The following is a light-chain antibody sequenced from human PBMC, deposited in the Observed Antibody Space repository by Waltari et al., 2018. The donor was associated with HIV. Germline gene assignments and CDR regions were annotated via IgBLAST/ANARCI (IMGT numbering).Light chain of an antibody. Sequence: QSALTQPASVSGSPGQSITLSCTGTTKDVGNYDYVSWYQHRPGKAPKLLIYDVSNRPSGVSGRFSGSKSGNTASLSISGLQAEDEADYFCSSYRTYGTLVFGGGTKLTVL. J-gene: IGLJ3*02. CDR1: TKDVGNYDY. V-gene: IGLV2-14*01. CDR3: SSYRTYGTLV. CDR2: DVS.